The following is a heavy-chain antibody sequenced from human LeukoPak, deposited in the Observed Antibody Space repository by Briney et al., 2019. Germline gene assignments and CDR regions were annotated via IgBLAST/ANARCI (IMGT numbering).Heavy chain of an antibody. J-gene: IGHJ4*02. CDR1: GFTFSDYY. CDR2: ISSSGSTI. CDR3: AGGYYYASSGYFGY. D-gene: IGHD3-22*01. V-gene: IGHV3-11*01. Sequence: PGGSLRLSCAASGFTFSDYYMSWIRQAPGKGLEWASYISSSGSTIYYADSVKGRFTISRDNAKNSLYLQMNSLRAEDTAVYYCAGGYYYASSGYFGYWGQGPLVRVPS.